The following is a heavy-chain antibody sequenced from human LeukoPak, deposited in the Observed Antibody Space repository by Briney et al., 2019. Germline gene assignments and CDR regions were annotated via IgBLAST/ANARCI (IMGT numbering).Heavy chain of an antibody. CDR1: GYTFISYE. J-gene: IGHJ4*02. Sequence: ASVKVSCKASGYTFISYEINWVRQATGQELEWMGWMNPNSGNTGYAQKFQGRVTFTRDTSINTAYMELSSLRSGDTAVYYCARGASRSFDFWGQGTLVTVSS. V-gene: IGHV1-8*03. CDR3: ARGASRSFDF. CDR2: MNPNSGNT.